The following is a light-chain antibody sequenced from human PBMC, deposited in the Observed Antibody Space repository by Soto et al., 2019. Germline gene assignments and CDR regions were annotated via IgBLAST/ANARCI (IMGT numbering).Light chain of an antibody. CDR2: GAS. V-gene: IGKV3-20*01. Sequence: EIVMTQSPATLSLSPGYRSTLSFSASQSVNSNFLAWYQQKPGQAPRLFIYGASSRATGIPDRFSGSGSGTDFTLTISRLEPEDFAVYICQQYGTSPRTFGQGTRLEIK. J-gene: IGKJ5*01. CDR3: QQYGTSPRT. CDR1: QSVNSNF.